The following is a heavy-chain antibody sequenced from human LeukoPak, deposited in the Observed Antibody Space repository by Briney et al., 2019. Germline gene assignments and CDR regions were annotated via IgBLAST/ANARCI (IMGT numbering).Heavy chain of an antibody. Sequence: GGSLRLSCAASGFTFSDYYMSWIRQAPGKGLEWVSYISSSSYTNYADSVKGRFTISRDNAKNSLYLQMNSLRAEDTAVYYCARGSYYYDSSGLPRAFDIWGQGTMVTVSS. J-gene: IGHJ3*02. CDR3: ARGSYYYDSSGLPRAFDI. V-gene: IGHV3-11*06. CDR2: ISSSSYT. CDR1: GFTFSDYY. D-gene: IGHD3-22*01.